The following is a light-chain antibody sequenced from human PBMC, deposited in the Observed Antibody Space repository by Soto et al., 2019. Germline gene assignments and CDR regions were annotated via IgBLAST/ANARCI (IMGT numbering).Light chain of an antibody. V-gene: IGLV2-11*01. CDR2: DVS. Sequence: QSARTQPRSVSGSPGQSVTISCTGTSSDVGGYNYVSWYQQHPGKAPKVMIYDVSERPSGVPDRFSGSKSGNTASLTISGRQAEDEAYDYCCTYAGSTRYVLGTGTKLTVL. CDR3: CTYAGSTRYV. CDR1: SSDVGGYNY. J-gene: IGLJ1*01.